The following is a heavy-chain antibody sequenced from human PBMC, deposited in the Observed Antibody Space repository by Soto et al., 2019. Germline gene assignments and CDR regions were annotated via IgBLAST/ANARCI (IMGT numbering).Heavy chain of an antibody. J-gene: IGHJ4*02. V-gene: IGHV3-64*01. CDR1: GFTFSSYD. D-gene: IGHD1-7*01. Sequence: EVPLAESGGGMVQPGGSLRLSCVASGFTFSSYDMHRVRRAPGKGLEYVSSISSNGGTTYYGNSVKGRFTISRDNSKNTLYLQMGSLRAEDMAVYYCVRRVSGNYDYWGQGTLVTVSS. CDR3: VRRVSGNYDY. CDR2: ISSNGGTT.